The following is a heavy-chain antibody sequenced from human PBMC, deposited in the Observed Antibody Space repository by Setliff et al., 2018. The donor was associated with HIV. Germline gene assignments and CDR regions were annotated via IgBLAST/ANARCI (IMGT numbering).Heavy chain of an antibody. CDR3: ARGRTYDSSGYIGNWFDP. J-gene: IGHJ5*02. CDR2: INLNTGNT. CDR1: GYTFTGYY. D-gene: IGHD3-22*01. V-gene: IGHV1-2*02. Sequence: ASVKVSCKASGYTFTGYYMHWVRQAPGQGLEWMGCINLNTGNTNYAQKFQGRVIVTRDTSINAAYVELRSLRLDDTAVYFCARGRTYDSSGYIGNWFDPWGQGTLVTVSS.